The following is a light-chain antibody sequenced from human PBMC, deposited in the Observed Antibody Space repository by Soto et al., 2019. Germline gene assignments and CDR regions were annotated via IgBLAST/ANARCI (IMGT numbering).Light chain of an antibody. CDR1: ESIYSW. CDR3: QEYNKSART. CDR2: KTS. J-gene: IGKJ1*01. Sequence: IQMTQSPSTLSASVGDTVTITCRASESIYSWLAWYKQIPGKAPQLLIYKTSTLEGGVPSMFSGSGSGAEYNLTISSLQTDDFSPYSCQEYNKSARTFGQGTRV. V-gene: IGKV1-5*03.